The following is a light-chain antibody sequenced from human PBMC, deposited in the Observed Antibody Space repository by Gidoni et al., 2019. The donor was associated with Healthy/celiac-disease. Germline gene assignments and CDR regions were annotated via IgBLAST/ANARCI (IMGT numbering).Light chain of an antibody. CDR2: AAA. Sequence: DIQMTKSPSSLSASVGDRVTNTCRASQSISSYLNLYQQKPGKAPQLLIYAAASLQRGVPTLCSGSGSGKEYTLTISSLQPDDFATYYCQQSYSTPPTFGRXTKVEIK. V-gene: IGKV1-39*01. CDR3: QQSYSTPPT. J-gene: IGKJ4*01. CDR1: QSISSY.